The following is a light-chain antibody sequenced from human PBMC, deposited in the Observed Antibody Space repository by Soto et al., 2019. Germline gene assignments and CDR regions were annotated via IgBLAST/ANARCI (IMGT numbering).Light chain of an antibody. V-gene: IGKV4-1*01. CDR1: QMVLYTSNNRNY. J-gene: IGKJ5*01. CDR3: QQYYGNLIT. CDR2: WAS. Sequence: DIVMTQSPDSLSVSLGERATINCKSGQMVLYTSNNRNYLAWYQQNPGQPPKLLIYWASTRDPGVPDRFSGSGSGTDFNLTISSLQAEDVAVYYCQQYYGNLITFGQGTRLEI.